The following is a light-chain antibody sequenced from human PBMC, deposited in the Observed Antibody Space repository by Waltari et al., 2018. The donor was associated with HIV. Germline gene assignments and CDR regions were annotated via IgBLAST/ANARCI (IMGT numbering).Light chain of an antibody. J-gene: IGLJ1*01. Sequence: QSVLTQPPSASGTPGQRVTISCSGDRSHIGTNTVNWYQQPPATAPKLVVYSTNQRPSGVPDRFSGSKSGTSASLAISGLQSEDEADYYCASWDDSLNGYVFGTGTKVTVL. CDR1: RSHIGTNT. V-gene: IGLV1-44*01. CDR3: ASWDDSLNGYV. CDR2: STN.